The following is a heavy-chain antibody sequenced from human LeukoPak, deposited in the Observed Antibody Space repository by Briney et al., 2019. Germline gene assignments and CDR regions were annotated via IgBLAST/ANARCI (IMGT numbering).Heavy chain of an antibody. CDR3: ARDSAPLWLAFDY. CDR1: GYTFTGYY. D-gene: IGHD5-18*01. Sequence: ASVKVSFKASGYTFTGYYMHWVRQAPGQGLEWMGWINPDSGGTNYAQKFQGRVTMTRDTSISTAYMELSRLRSDDTAVYYCARDSAPLWLAFDYWGQGTLVTVSS. V-gene: IGHV1-2*02. J-gene: IGHJ4*02. CDR2: INPDSGGT.